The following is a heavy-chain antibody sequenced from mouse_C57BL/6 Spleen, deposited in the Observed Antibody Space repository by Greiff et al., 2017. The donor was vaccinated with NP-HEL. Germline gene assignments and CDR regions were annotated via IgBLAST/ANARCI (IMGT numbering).Heavy chain of an antibody. CDR1: GYTFTSYG. V-gene: IGHV1-81*01. CDR3: ARYGSSFYWYFDV. Sequence: VQLQQSGAELARPGASVKLSCKASGYTFTSYGISWVKQRTGQGLEWIGEIYPRSGNTYYNEKFKGKATLTADKSSSTAYMELRSLTSEDSAVYFCARYGSSFYWYFDVWGTGTTVTVSS. CDR2: IYPRSGNT. J-gene: IGHJ1*03. D-gene: IGHD1-1*01.